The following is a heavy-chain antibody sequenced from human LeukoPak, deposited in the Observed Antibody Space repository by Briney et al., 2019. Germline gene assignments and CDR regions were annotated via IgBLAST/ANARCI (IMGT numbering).Heavy chain of an antibody. Sequence: ASVKVSCKASGGTFSSYAISWVRQAPGQGLEWMGGIIPIFGTANYAQKFQGRVTITADESTSTAYMELSSLRSEDTAVYYCARDSFRTGPHYNWFDPWGQGTLVTVSS. J-gene: IGHJ5*02. CDR3: ARDSFRTGPHYNWFDP. CDR1: GGTFSSYA. CDR2: IIPIFGTA. D-gene: IGHD1-14*01. V-gene: IGHV1-69*13.